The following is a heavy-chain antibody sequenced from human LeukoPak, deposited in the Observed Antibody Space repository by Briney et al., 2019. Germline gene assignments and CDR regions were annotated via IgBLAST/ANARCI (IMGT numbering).Heavy chain of an antibody. Sequence: SETLSLTCTVSGGSISSYYWSWIRQPPGKGLEWIGYIYYSGSTNYNPSLKSRVTISVDTSKNQFSLKLSSATAADTAVYYCARGYCSGGSCFDYWGQGTLVTASS. CDR2: IYYSGST. D-gene: IGHD2-15*01. V-gene: IGHV4-59*01. J-gene: IGHJ4*02. CDR3: ARGYCSGGSCFDY. CDR1: GGSISSYY.